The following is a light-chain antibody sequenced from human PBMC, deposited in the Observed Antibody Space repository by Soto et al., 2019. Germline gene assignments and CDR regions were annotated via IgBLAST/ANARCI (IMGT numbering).Light chain of an antibody. V-gene: IGKV3D-20*02. CDR1: QSVSSSY. Sequence: VLTQSPGTLSLSPGESATLSCRGSQSVSSSYLAWYQQKPGQAPRLLIYGASSRATGIPERFSGSGSGTEFTLNISSLEPEDFAVYYCQQRSNWPPSFTFGPGTKVDIK. CDR3: QQRSNWPPSFT. J-gene: IGKJ3*01. CDR2: GAS.